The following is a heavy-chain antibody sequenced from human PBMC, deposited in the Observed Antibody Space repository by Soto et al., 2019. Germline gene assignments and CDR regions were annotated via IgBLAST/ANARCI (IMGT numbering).Heavy chain of an antibody. J-gene: IGHJ5*02. CDR1: GFTFSSYA. Sequence: HPGGSLRLSCAASGFTFSSYAMSWVRQAPGKGLEWVSAISGSGGSTYYADSVKGRFTISRDNSKNTLYLQMNSLRAEDTAVYYCAKAGLGDTAIHRFDPWGQGTLVTVSS. CDR3: AKAGLGDTAIHRFDP. V-gene: IGHV3-23*01. D-gene: IGHD5-18*01. CDR2: ISGSGGST.